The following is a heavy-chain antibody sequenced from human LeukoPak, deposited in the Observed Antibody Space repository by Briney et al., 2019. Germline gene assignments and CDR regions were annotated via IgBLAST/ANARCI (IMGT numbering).Heavy chain of an antibody. Sequence: PSETLSLTCTVSGYSISSGYYWGWIRQPPGKGLEWIGSIYHSGSTYYNPSLKSRVTISVDTSKNQFSLKLSSVTAADTAVYYCARGVGGDRIVGAFDIWGQGTMVTVSS. J-gene: IGHJ3*02. CDR2: IYHSGST. V-gene: IGHV4-38-2*02. CDR3: ARGVGGDRIVGAFDI. D-gene: IGHD2-21*01. CDR1: GYSISSGYY.